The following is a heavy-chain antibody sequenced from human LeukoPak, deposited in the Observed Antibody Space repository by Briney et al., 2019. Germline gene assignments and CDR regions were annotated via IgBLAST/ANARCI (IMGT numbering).Heavy chain of an antibody. J-gene: IGHJ6*02. Sequence: ETLSLTCAVYGGSFSGYYLTWVRQAPGKGLEWVSVIYSDGSTYYADSVKGRLTISRDSSKNTVDLQMNNLRAEDTAVYYCARISTMVRGITTLYYYGMDVWGQGTTVTVSS. CDR1: GGSFSGYY. D-gene: IGHD3-10*01. CDR3: ARISTMVRGITTLYYYGMDV. CDR2: IYSDGST. V-gene: IGHV3-53*01.